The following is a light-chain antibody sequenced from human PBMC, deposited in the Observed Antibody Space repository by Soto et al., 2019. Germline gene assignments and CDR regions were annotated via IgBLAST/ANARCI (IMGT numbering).Light chain of an antibody. CDR2: AIS. CDR3: SSYTSSSTWV. J-gene: IGLJ3*02. Sequence: QSVLTQPASVSGSPGQSITISCSGTSSDVGGYNYVSWYQHHPGKAPRLMTYAISNRPSGVSSRFAGSKSGNTASLTISGLQAEDEADYYCSSYTSSSTWVFGGGTKVTVL. CDR1: SSDVGGYNY. V-gene: IGLV2-14*01.